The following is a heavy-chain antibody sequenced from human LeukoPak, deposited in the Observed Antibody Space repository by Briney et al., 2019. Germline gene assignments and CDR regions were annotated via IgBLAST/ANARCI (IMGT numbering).Heavy chain of an antibody. V-gene: IGHV4-31*03. J-gene: IGHJ4*02. D-gene: IGHD4-23*01. CDR3: ARVARGTTVEFDY. Sequence: SQTLSLTCTVSGGSISSGGYYWSWIRQHPGKGLEWIGYIYYSGSTYYNPSLKSRVTISVDTSKNQFSLKLSSVTAADTAVYYCARVARGTTVEFDYCGRGTLVTVSS. CDR1: GGSISSGGYY. CDR2: IYYSGST.